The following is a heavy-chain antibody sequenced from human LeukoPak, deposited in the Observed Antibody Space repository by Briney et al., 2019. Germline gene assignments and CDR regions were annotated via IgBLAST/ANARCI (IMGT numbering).Heavy chain of an antibody. CDR2: INPNSGGT. CDR3: ARRGYCSSTSCYLFDY. Sequence: ASVNVSCKASVYTFTGYYMHWVRQAPGQGLEWMGWINPNSGGTNYAQKFQGRVTMTRDTSISTAYMELSRLRSDDTAVYYCARRGYCSSTSCYLFDYWGQGTLVTVSS. D-gene: IGHD2-2*01. CDR1: VYTFTGYY. J-gene: IGHJ4*02. V-gene: IGHV1-2*02.